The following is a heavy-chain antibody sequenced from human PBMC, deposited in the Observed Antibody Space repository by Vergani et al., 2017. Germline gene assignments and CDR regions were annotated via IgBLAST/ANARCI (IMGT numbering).Heavy chain of an antibody. CDR2: ISWNSGSI. J-gene: IGHJ4*02. CDR3: AKVGSSGWYYFDY. V-gene: IGHV3-9*01. D-gene: IGHD6-19*01. Sequence: DVQLVESGGGLVQPGRSLRLSCAASGFTFDDYAMHWVRHAPGKGLEWVSGISWNSGSIGYADSVKGRFTISRDNAKNSLYLQMNSLRAEYTALYYGAKVGSSGWYYFDYWGQGTLVTVSS. CDR1: GFTFDDYA.